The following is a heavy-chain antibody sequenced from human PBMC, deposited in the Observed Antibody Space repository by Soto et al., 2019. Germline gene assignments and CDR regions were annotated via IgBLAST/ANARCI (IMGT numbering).Heavy chain of an antibody. J-gene: IGHJ1*01. CDR1: GYTFTNYD. V-gene: IGHV1-8*01. CDR2: MNPNSGST. Sequence: ASVKVSCKASGYTFTNYDINWVRQATGQGLEWMGWMNPNSGSTGYAQKFQGRVTMTRNTSISTAYMELSSLRSEDTAVYYCERDGSYYDSSVPFQHWGQGTLVNVSS. CDR3: ERDGSYYDSSVPFQH. D-gene: IGHD3-22*01.